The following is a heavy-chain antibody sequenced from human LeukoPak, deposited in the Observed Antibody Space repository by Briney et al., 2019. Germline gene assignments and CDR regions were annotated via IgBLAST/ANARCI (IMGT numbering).Heavy chain of an antibody. J-gene: IGHJ4*02. V-gene: IGHV1-2*02. CDR3: ARGPKYSN. D-gene: IGHD6-6*01. Sequence: ASVKVSCKASGGTFSSYAISWVRQAPGQGLEWMGWINPNSGGTNYAQKFQGRVTMTRDTSISTAYMELSRLRSDDTAVYYCARGPKYSNWGQGTLVTVSS. CDR1: GGTFSSYA. CDR2: INPNSGGT.